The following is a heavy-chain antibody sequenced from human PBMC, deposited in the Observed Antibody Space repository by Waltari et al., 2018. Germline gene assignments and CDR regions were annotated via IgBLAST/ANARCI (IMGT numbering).Heavy chain of an antibody. D-gene: IGHD3-22*01. V-gene: IGHV1-8*03. CDR1: GSTFTSYD. Sequence: QVQLVQSGAEVKKPGASVKVSCQASGSTFTSYDINWVRQATGQGLEWMGWMNPNSGNTGYAQKFQGRVTITRNTSISTAYMELSSLRSEDTAVYYCARVGNDSSGYWFDYWGQGTLVTVSS. CDR2: MNPNSGNT. J-gene: IGHJ4*02. CDR3: ARVGNDSSGYWFDY.